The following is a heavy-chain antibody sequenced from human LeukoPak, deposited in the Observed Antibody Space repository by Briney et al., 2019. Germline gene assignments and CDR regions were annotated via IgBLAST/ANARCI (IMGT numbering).Heavy chain of an antibody. V-gene: IGHV3-30*18. CDR1: GFTFSSYG. J-gene: IGHJ5*01. Sequence: PGGSLRLSCAASGFTFSSYGMHWVRQAPGKGLEWVAVISYDGSNKYYADSVKGRFTISRDNSKNTLYLQMNSLRAEDTAVYYCAEDQSSSFWFDSWGQGTLVTVSS. CDR2: ISYDGSNK. D-gene: IGHD6-13*01. CDR3: AEDQSSSFWFDS.